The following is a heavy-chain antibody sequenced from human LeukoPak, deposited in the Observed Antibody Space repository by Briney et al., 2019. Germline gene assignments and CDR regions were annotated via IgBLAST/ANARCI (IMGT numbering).Heavy chain of an antibody. CDR2: ITNRGDTV. Sequence: GGSLRLSCAASGFTFSDYYMTWVRQAPGKGLEWLSYITNRGDTVFYADSVKGRFTVSRDNAKRSLYLQMNSLRVEDTAVYYCTSWGDTTAEYFQRWGQGTLVTVSS. CDR1: GFTFSDYY. D-gene: IGHD2-21*02. V-gene: IGHV3-11*04. CDR3: TSWGDTTAEYFQR. J-gene: IGHJ1*01.